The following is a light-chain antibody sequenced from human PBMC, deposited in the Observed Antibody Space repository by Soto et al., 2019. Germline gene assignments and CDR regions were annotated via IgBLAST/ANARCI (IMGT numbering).Light chain of an antibody. CDR3: SSYTSSSIDYV. J-gene: IGLJ1*01. CDR1: SSDDGGYNY. Sequence: QSALTQPSSVSGSPGQSITISCTGTSSDDGGYNYVSWYHQHPGKAPKLMIYEVSNRLSRVSNRFSGSKSGNTASLTISGLQAEDEADYYCSSYTSSSIDYVFGTGTKVTVL. CDR2: EVS. V-gene: IGLV2-14*01.